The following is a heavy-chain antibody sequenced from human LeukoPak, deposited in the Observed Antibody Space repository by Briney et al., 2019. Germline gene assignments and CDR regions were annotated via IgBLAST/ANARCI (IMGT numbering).Heavy chain of an antibody. CDR2: IIPILGIA. Sequence: SVKVSCKASGGTFSSYAISWVRQAPGQGLEWMGRIIPILGIANYAQKFQGRVTITADKSTSTAYMELSSLRSEDTAVYYCARGGSSSGYSSSWYDPDYYYGMDVWGQGTTVTVSS. CDR3: ARGGSSSGYSSSWYDPDYYYGMDV. J-gene: IGHJ6*02. D-gene: IGHD6-13*01. V-gene: IGHV1-69*04. CDR1: GGTFSSYA.